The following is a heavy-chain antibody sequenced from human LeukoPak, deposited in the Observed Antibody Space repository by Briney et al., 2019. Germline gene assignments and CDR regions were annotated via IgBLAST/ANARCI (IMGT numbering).Heavy chain of an antibody. J-gene: IGHJ3*02. V-gene: IGHV4-59*02. D-gene: IGHD3-10*01. CDR2: VHYRGST. CDR3: ARYSGTLWLGEYSPIADAFDI. CDR1: GGSVNTYF. Sequence: SEALSLTSTVSGGSVNTYFWNWIRRSPGKALEWIGYVHYRGSTKYNPSLERRVTISVDTSRNQFSLKLSSVTAADTAVYYCARYSGTLWLGEYSPIADAFDIWGQGTKVSVS.